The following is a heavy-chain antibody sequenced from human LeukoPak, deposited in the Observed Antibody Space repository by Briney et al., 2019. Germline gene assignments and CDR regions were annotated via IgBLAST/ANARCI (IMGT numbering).Heavy chain of an antibody. Sequence: SETLSLTCAVYGGSFSGYYWSWIRQPPVKGLEWIGEMSHSGSTYYNPSLKSRVTISVDTSKNQFSLKLNSVTAADMAVYNCAGLGRDGYGYYYMDFWGKGTTVTVSS. V-gene: IGHV4-34*01. CDR2: MSHSGST. D-gene: IGHD5-24*01. J-gene: IGHJ6*03. CDR3: AGLGRDGYGYYYMDF. CDR1: GGSFSGYY.